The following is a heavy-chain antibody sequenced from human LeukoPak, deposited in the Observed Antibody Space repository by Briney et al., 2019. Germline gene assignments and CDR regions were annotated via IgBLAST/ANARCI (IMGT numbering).Heavy chain of an antibody. CDR3: ARVGGRSDY. CDR2: ISYDGSNK. Sequence: GGSLRLSCAASGFTFSSYAMHWVRQAPGKGLEWVAVISYDGSNKYYADSVKGRFTISRDNSKNTLYLQMNSLRAEDTAVYYCARVGGRSDYWGQGTLVTVSS. CDR1: GFTFSSYA. D-gene: IGHD4-23*01. J-gene: IGHJ4*02. V-gene: IGHV3-30-3*01.